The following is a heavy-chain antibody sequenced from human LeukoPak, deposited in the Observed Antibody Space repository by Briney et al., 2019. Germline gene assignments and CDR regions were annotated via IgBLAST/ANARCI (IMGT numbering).Heavy chain of an antibody. Sequence: GGSLRLSCAASGFTFNNYAMSWVRQAPGKGLEWVSAISGSGGTTYNADSVKGRFTFSRDNSKNTLYLQMNSLRAEDTAVYYCAKEEGYYYDSGGYYVEYFQHWGQGTLVTVSS. CDR3: AKEEGYYYDSGGYYVEYFQH. CDR1: GFTFNNYA. D-gene: IGHD3-22*01. CDR2: ISGSGGTT. J-gene: IGHJ1*01. V-gene: IGHV3-23*01.